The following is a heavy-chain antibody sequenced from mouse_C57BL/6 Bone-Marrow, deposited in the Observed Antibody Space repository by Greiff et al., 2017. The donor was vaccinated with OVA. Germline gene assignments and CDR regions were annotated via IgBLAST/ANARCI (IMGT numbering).Heavy chain of an antibody. CDR3: ARHGYAWFAY. CDR1: GFTFSSYG. Sequence: EVNVVESGGDLVKPGGSLKLSCAASGFTFSSYGMSWVRQTPDKRLEWVATISSGGSYTYYPDSVKGRFTISRDNAKNTLYLQMSSLKSEDTAMYYCARHGYAWFAYCGQGTLVTVSA. V-gene: IGHV5-6*01. CDR2: ISSGGSYT. J-gene: IGHJ3*01. D-gene: IGHD1-2*01.